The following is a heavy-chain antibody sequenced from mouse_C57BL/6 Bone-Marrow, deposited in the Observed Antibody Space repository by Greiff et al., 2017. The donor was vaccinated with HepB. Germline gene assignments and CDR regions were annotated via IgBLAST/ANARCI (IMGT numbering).Heavy chain of an antibody. V-gene: IGHV1-55*01. D-gene: IGHD1-2*01. CDR2: ISPGSGGT. Sequence: QVQLQQSGAELVKPGASVRMSCTASGYTFTSYWITWVKQRPGQGLEWIGDISPGSGGTNYNEKFKSKATLTVDTSSSTAYMQLSSLTSEDSAVYCCVRGYGGRSFGYWGQGTTLTGSS. CDR3: VRGYGGRSFGY. J-gene: IGHJ2*01. CDR1: GYTFTSYW.